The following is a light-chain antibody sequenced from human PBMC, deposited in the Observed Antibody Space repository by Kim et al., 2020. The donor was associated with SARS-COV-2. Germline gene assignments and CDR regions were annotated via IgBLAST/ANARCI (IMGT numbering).Light chain of an antibody. CDR1: QRISSW. CDR2: VAS. Sequence: ASVGDRVTITCRASQRISSWLAWYQQKPGKAPKLLISVASNLQSGVPSRFSGSASGTDFTLTINSLQPEDSATYYCQQGATFPETFGQGTKVEIK. V-gene: IGKV1-12*01. J-gene: IGKJ1*01. CDR3: QQGATFPET.